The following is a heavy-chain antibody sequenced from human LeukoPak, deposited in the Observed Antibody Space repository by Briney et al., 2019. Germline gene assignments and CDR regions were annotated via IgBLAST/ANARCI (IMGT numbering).Heavy chain of an antibody. Sequence: SVKVSCKASGCTFSSYAISWVRQAPGQGLEWRGGIIPIFGTANYAQKFQGRVTITADESTSTAYMELSSLRSEDTAVYYCARVATKAYYYGMDVWGKGTTVTVSS. CDR1: GCTFSSYA. CDR2: IIPIFGTA. J-gene: IGHJ6*04. CDR3: ARVATKAYYYGMDV. V-gene: IGHV1-69*13. D-gene: IGHD5-12*01.